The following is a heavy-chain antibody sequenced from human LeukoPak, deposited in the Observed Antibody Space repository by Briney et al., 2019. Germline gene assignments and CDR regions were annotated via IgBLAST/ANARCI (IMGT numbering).Heavy chain of an antibody. J-gene: IGHJ4*02. CDR3: VRASSRDSSGYYFDY. V-gene: IGHV3-21*01. CDR2: IDTTSSYT. D-gene: IGHD3-22*01. Sequence: GGSLRLSCAASGFTFSSYTMHWVRQAPGKGLEWVSAIDTTSSYTYHADSVKGRFTISRDNAKNSLYLHMNSLRDEDTAVYYCVRASSRDSSGYYFDYWGQGILVTVSS. CDR1: GFTFSSYT.